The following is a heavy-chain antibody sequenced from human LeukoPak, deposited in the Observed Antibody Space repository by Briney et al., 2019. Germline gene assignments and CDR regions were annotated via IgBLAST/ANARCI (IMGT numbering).Heavy chain of an antibody. D-gene: IGHD3-9*01. CDR1: GYTFTSYG. V-gene: IGHV1-18*01. Sequence: ASVKVSCKASGYTFTSYGISWVRQAPGQGLEWMGWISAYNGNTNYAQKLQGRVTMTTDTSTSTAYMELRSLGSDDTAVYYCARSWFYDILTGYSYWGQGTLVTVSS. CDR2: ISAYNGNT. J-gene: IGHJ4*02. CDR3: ARSWFYDILTGYSY.